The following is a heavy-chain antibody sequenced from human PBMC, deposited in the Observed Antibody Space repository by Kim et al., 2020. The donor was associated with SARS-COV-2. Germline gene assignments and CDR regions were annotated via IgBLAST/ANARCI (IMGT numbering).Heavy chain of an antibody. V-gene: IGHV1-8*01. Sequence: NTGYAQKFQGRVTMTRNTSISTAYMELSSLRSEDTAVYYCARGRIAAGDIWGQGTMVTVSS. J-gene: IGHJ3*02. CDR2: NT. CDR3: ARGRIAAGDI. D-gene: IGHD6-13*01.